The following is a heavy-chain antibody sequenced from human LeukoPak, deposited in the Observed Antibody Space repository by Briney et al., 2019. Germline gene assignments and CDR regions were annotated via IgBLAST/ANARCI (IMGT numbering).Heavy chain of an antibody. Sequence: GGSLRLSCAGSGFTFSSYAMSWVRQAPGQGLEWVSVISDSGDYTSYADSVRGRFTISRDNSRNTLYLQMISLRPEDTAVYYCAKDTSIGKYCTNGVCSPFDYWGQGTLVSVSS. CDR2: ISDSGDYT. D-gene: IGHD2-8*01. CDR3: AKDTSIGKYCTNGVCSPFDY. J-gene: IGHJ4*02. V-gene: IGHV3-23*01. CDR1: GFTFSSYA.